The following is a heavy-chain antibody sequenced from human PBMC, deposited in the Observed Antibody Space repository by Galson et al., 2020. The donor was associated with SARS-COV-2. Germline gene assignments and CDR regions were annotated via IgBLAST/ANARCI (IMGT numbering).Heavy chain of an antibody. J-gene: IGHJ6*02. CDR2: IYYTGST. Sequence: SQTLSLTCTVSAGSISIYYWNWNRQSPGKGMEWIGYIYYTGSTNYNPSLKSRVTISLDASKNQITLRLNSVTAADTAVYYCAREEFDDFYYYGMDLWGQGTTVTVSS. V-gene: IGHV4-59*01. CDR1: AGSISIYY. CDR3: AREEFDDFYYYGMDL. D-gene: IGHD3-10*01.